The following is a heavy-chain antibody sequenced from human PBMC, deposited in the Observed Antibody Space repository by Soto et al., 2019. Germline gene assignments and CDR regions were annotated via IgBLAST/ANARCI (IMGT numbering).Heavy chain of an antibody. D-gene: IGHD3-10*01. J-gene: IGHJ4*02. CDR2: IDPLDSYT. V-gene: IGHV5-10-1*01. CDR3: ARLAMGSGSFTTG. CDR1: GYSFTSYW. Sequence: GESLKISCKASGYSFTSYWISWVRQMPGKGLEWMGRIDPLDSYTNYSTSFQGHVTISAAKSISPSSLQWRSLKASDTAMYYCARLAMGSGSFTTGWGQGILVTVSS.